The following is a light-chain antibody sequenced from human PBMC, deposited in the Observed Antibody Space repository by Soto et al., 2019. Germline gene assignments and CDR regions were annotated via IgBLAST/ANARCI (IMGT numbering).Light chain of an antibody. CDR2: GAS. CDR3: QQYGNSPRT. J-gene: IGKJ1*01. V-gene: IGKV3-20*01. CDR1: ETVSRSY. Sequence: IVLTQSPRTLSLSLEERATLSCTASETVSRSYLSWYQQKPGQAPRLLIYGASSRATGIPDRFSGSGSGTDFTLTISRLEPEDFAMYYCQQYGNSPRTFGQGTKVDIK.